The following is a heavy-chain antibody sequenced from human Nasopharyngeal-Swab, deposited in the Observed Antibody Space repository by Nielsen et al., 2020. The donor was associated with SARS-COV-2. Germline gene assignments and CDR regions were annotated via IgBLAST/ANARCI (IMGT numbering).Heavy chain of an antibody. V-gene: IGHV3-9*01. D-gene: IGHD2-8*01. CDR2: FSWNSGSI. J-gene: IGHJ4*02. CDR1: GFTFDDYA. Sequence: SLKISCAATGFTFDDYAMHWVRQAPGKGLEWVSGFSWNSGSIGYADSVKGRFTISRDNAKNSLYLQIDSLRAEDTALYYCAGVLSATYWGQGTLVTVSS. CDR3: AGVLSATY.